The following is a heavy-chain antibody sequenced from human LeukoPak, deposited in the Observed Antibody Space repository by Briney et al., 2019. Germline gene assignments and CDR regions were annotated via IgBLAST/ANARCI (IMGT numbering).Heavy chain of an antibody. CDR2: ISGSGGST. V-gene: IGHV3-23*01. CDR1: GFTFSSYA. Sequence: SGGSLRLSCAASGFTFSSYAMSWVRQAPGKGLEWVSAISGSGGSTYYADSVKGRFTISRDNSKNTLYLQMNSLRAEDTAVYYCTKRIAAAIDYWGQGTLVTVSS. D-gene: IGHD6-13*01. J-gene: IGHJ4*02. CDR3: TKRIAAAIDY.